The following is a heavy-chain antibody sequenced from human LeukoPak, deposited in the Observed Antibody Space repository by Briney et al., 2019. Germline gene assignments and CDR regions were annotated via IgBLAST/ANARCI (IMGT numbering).Heavy chain of an antibody. CDR1: GLTVSSNY. J-gene: IGHJ4*02. V-gene: IGHV3-66*01. Sequence: GGSLRLSCAASGLTVSSNYMSWVRQAPGKGLEWVSVIYSGGSTYYADSVKGRFTISRDNSKNTLYLQMNSLRAEDTAVYYCARGKDYGDSPVGYWGQGTLVTVSS. CDR2: IYSGGST. CDR3: ARGKDYGDSPVGY. D-gene: IGHD4-17*01.